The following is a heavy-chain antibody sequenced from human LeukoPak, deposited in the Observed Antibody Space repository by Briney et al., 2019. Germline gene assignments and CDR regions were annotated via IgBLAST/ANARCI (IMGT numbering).Heavy chain of an antibody. CDR3: AKDFGYSSSWSQFDL. D-gene: IGHD6-13*01. CDR1: GFTFSSYW. V-gene: IGHV3-74*01. CDR2: INSDGSST. Sequence: PGGSLRLSCAASGFTFSSYWMHWVRQAPGKGLVWVSRINSDGSSTSYADSVKGRFTISRDNAKNSLYLQMNSLRAEDTALYYCAKDFGYSSSWSQFDLWGHGTLVTVSS. J-gene: IGHJ4*01.